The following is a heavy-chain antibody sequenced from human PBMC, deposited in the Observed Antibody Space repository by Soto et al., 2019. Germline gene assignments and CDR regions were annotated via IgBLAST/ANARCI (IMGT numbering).Heavy chain of an antibody. CDR1: GGSINNGGYS. CDR2: ISHGGNT. Sequence: PSETLSLTCAVPGGSINNGGYSWSWLRQPPGKGLEWIGYISHGGNTYYNPSLRSRVIMSIDKSKNHFSLGLKSVTAADTATYYCARTSYDILTGRLDAFDIWGQGTMVTVSS. V-gene: IGHV4-30-2*01. J-gene: IGHJ3*02. CDR3: ARTSYDILTGRLDAFDI. D-gene: IGHD3-9*01.